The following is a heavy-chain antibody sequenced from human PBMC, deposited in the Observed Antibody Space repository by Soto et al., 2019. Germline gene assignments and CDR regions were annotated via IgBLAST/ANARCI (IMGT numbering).Heavy chain of an antibody. Sequence: EVHLVESGGVVVQPGGSLRLSCAASGFTFDDHNMHWVRQASGKGLEWVSLISWDGETTYYADSVKGRFTISRDNSKNSLYLQMNALTTEDTALYYCASSQGGYWGQGTLVTVAS. CDR3: ASSQGGY. CDR2: ISWDGETT. V-gene: IGHV3-43*01. D-gene: IGHD2-15*01. J-gene: IGHJ4*02. CDR1: GFTFDDHN.